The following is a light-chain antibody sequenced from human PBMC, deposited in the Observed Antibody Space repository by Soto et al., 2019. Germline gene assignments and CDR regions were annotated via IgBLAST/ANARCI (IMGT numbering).Light chain of an antibody. CDR1: QSLLHSNGYNY. Sequence: DIVMTQPPLSLPVTPGEPASISCRSSQSLLHSNGYNYLDWYLQKPGQSPQLLIYLGSNRSSGVPDRFSGSGSGTDFTLKISRVEAEDVGVYYCMQALQTPLFTFGPGTKVDI. V-gene: IGKV2-28*01. CDR2: LGS. J-gene: IGKJ3*01. CDR3: MQALQTPLFT.